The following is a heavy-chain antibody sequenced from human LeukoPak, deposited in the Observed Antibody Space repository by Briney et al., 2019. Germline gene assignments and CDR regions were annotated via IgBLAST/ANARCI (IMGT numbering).Heavy chain of an antibody. J-gene: IGHJ4*02. Sequence: GGSLRLSCAASGFTFSNSAMSWVRQAPGKGLEWVSGISGSGGNTYYADSVKDRFTISRDNSKNTLYLQMNSLRAEDTAVYYCAKAGSIRFDYWGQGTLVTVSS. CDR3: AKAGSIRFDY. D-gene: IGHD1-26*01. CDR1: GFTFSNSA. CDR2: ISGSGGNT. V-gene: IGHV3-23*01.